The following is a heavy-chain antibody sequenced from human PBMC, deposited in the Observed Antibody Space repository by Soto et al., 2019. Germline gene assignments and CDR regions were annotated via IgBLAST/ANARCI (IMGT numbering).Heavy chain of an antibody. D-gene: IGHD3-16*02. Sequence: QVQLVQSGAEVKKPGASVKVSCKASGYTFTNYGISWVRQAPGQGLEWMGWISAYNGNTKYAQKLQGRVTTTTDTSTSTGYMELRSLRSDDTAVYYCARGRGEYYDYVWGSYRYTGIDYWGQGTLVTVSS. V-gene: IGHV1-18*01. CDR3: ARGRGEYYDYVWGSYRYTGIDY. CDR1: GYTFTNYG. CDR2: ISAYNGNT. J-gene: IGHJ4*02.